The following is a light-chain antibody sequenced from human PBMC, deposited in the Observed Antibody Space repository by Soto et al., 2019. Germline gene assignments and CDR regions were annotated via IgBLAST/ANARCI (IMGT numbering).Light chain of an antibody. Sequence: DIQMTQSPSTLSASVGDRVTITCRASQSISSWLAWYQQKPGKAPKLLIYDASSLESGVPSRFSGSGSGTEFAPTISGVPLDDFATYYCQQSTFTFGPGTKVDIK. CDR3: QQSTFT. CDR2: DAS. V-gene: IGKV1-5*01. CDR1: QSISSW. J-gene: IGKJ3*01.